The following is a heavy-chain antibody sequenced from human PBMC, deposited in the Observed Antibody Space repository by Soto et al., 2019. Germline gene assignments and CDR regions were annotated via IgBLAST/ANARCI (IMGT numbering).Heavy chain of an antibody. V-gene: IGHV3-23*01. Sequence: GGSLRLSCAASGFTFSVYAMTWVRQAPGKGLDWVSRISDTGGSTYYADSVKGRFTISRDNSKKTAYLQMNSLESEDTAVYYCSRDDSDWFFNWGRGTLVTVSS. J-gene: IGHJ4*02. CDR1: GFTFSVYA. CDR3: SRDDSDWFFN. CDR2: ISDTGGST. D-gene: IGHD3-9*01.